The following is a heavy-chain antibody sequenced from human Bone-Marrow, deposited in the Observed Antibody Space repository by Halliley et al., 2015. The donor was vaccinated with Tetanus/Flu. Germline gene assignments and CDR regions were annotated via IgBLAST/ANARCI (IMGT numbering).Heavy chain of an antibody. CDR2: ISNSGSTI. D-gene: IGHD2-21*02. V-gene: IGHV3-11*01. CDR3: ARDATGDRFDP. Sequence: SLRLSCAASGFIFSDHYMAWIRQAPGKGLEWISYISNSGSTIYYADSVKGRFTIPRDNVNKSLFLQMNSLTVEDTAVYYCARDATGDRFDPWGQGSLVTVFS. J-gene: IGHJ5*02. CDR1: GFIFSDHY.